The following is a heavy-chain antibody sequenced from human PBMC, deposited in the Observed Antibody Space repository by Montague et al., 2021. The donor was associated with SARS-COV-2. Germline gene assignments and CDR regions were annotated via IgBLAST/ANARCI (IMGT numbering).Heavy chain of an antibody. J-gene: IGHJ6*02. CDR1: GFTVSSNY. V-gene: IGHV3-53*01. D-gene: IGHD3-9*01. Sequence: SLRLSCAASGFTVSSNYMSWVRQAPGKGLEWVSVIYSGGSTYYADSVKGRFTIPRDNSKNTLYLQMNSLRAEDTAVYYCARGDNYDNYYYGMDVWGQGTTVTVSS. CDR3: ARGDNYDNYYYGMDV. CDR2: IYSGGST.